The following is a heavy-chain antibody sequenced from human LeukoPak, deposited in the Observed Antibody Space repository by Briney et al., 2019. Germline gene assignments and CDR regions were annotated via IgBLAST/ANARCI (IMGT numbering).Heavy chain of an antibody. J-gene: IGHJ5*02. CDR3: ARDLVGAGYNWFDP. D-gene: IGHD1-26*01. Sequence: SETLSLTCAVSGGSISSYYWSWIRQPAGKGLEWIGRIYTSGSTNYNPSLKSRVTMSVDTSKNQFSLKLSSVTAADTAVYYRARDLVGAGYNWFDPWGQGTLVTVSP. CDR2: IYTSGST. CDR1: GGSISSYY. V-gene: IGHV4-4*07.